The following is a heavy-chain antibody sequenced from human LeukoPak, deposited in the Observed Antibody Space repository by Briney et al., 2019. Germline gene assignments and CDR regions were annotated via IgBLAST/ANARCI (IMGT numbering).Heavy chain of an antibody. V-gene: IGHV1-18*01. CDR2: MNPNSGNT. J-gene: IGHJ3*02. Sequence: ASVKVSCKASGYTFTSYDINWVRQATGQGLEWMGWMNPNSGNTNYAQKLQGRVTMTTDTSTSTAYMELRSLRSDDTAVYYCARAVYCGGDCYSNNAFDIWGQGTMVTVSS. D-gene: IGHD2-21*02. CDR3: ARAVYCGGDCYSNNAFDI. CDR1: GYTFTSYD.